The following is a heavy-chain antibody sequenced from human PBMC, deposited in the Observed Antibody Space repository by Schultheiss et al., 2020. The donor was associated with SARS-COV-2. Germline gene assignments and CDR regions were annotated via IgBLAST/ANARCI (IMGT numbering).Heavy chain of an antibody. D-gene: IGHD3-16*02. V-gene: IGHV3-49*04. CDR3: TRGPLMITFGGVIVIDAFDI. CDR1: GFTFGYYA. Sequence: GGSLRLSCTASGFTFGYYAMSWVRQAPGKGLEWVGFIRSKAYGGTTEYAASVKGRFTISRDDSKSIAYLQMNSLKTEDTAVYYCTRGPLMITFGGVIVIDAFDIWGQGTMVTVSS. J-gene: IGHJ3*02. CDR2: IRSKAYGGTT.